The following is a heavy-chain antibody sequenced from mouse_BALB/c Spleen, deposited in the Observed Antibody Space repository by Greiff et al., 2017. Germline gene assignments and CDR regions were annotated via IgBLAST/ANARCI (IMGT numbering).Heavy chain of an antibody. CDR1: GYSFTSYR. D-gene: IGHD2-1*01. J-gene: IGHJ3*01. Sequence: QVQLQQPGAALVRPGASVTLSCKASGYSFTSYRMNWVTQRPGQGLEWIGMIHPSDSETRFNQKFKDKATLTVDKSSSTAYMHLRSPTSEDAAGYCCAREGNLRILAYWGQGTLVTVSA. V-gene: IGHV1-74*01. CDR2: IHPSDSET. CDR3: AREGNLRILAY.